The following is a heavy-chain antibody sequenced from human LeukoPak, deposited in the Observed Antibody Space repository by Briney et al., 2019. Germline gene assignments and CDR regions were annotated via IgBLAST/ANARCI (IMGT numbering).Heavy chain of an antibody. CDR3: ARGIEAGVRGFDP. Sequence: SQTLSLTCAVSGGSISSGGYSWSWIRQPPGKSLQWIGYIYHSGSTYYNPSLKSRVTISVDRSKNQFSLKLSSVTAADTAVYYCARGIEAGVRGFDPWGQGTLVTVSS. CDR2: IYHSGST. V-gene: IGHV4-30-2*01. CDR1: GGSISSGGYS. D-gene: IGHD6-25*01. J-gene: IGHJ5*02.